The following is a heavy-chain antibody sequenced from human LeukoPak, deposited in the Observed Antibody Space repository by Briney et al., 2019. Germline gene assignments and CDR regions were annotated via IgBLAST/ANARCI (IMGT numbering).Heavy chain of an antibody. D-gene: IGHD3-3*01. J-gene: IGHJ4*02. CDR3: ARLMYDFWSGYFNY. Sequence: SETLSLTCTVSGGSISSYYWSWIRQPAGKGLEWIGRIYTSGSTNYNPSLKSRVTMSVDTSKNQFSLKLSSVTAADTAVYYCARLMYDFWSGYFNYWGQGTLVTVSS. CDR2: IYTSGST. V-gene: IGHV4-4*07. CDR1: GGSISSYY.